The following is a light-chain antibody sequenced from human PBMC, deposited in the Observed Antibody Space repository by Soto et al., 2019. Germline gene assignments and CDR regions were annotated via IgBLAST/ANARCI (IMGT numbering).Light chain of an antibody. CDR1: SSDIGAYNY. J-gene: IGLJ3*02. Sequence: QSALTQPASVSGSPGQSITISCTGTSSDIGAYNYVSWFQQYPGKAPNLMIYEVSKRPSGLSSRFSGFRSGNTASLTISGLQAEDEADYYGASFTTSSLWVFGGGTKVTVL. V-gene: IGLV2-14*01. CDR2: EVS. CDR3: ASFTTSSLWV.